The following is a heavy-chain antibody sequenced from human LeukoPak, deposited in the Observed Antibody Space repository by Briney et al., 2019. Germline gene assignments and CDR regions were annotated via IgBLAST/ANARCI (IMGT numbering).Heavy chain of an antibody. V-gene: IGHV3-53*01. J-gene: IGHJ4*02. Sequence: GGSLRLSCAAPGFTVSSNYMSWVRQAPGKGLEWVSVIYSGGSTCHADSVKGRFTISRDNSKNTLFLQMNTLSAEDTAVYYCARLVGITYFDYWGQGTLVTVSS. CDR1: GFTVSSNY. CDR2: IYSGGST. CDR3: ARLVGITYFDY. D-gene: IGHD2-2*01.